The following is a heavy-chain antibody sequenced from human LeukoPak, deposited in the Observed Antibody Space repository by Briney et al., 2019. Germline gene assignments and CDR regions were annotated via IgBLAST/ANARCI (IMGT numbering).Heavy chain of an antibody. V-gene: IGHV5-51*01. CDR3: ARRRFCSSTSCYEGAFDI. CDR2: IYPGDSDT. J-gene: IGHJ3*02. Sequence: GESLKISCKGSGYSFTNYWIAGVRQMPGKGLEWMGIIYPGDSDTRNSPSFQGQVTFSADKSISTAYLQWGSLKASDTAMYYCARRRFCSSTSCYEGAFDIWGQGTMVTVSS. D-gene: IGHD2-2*01. CDR1: GYSFTNYW.